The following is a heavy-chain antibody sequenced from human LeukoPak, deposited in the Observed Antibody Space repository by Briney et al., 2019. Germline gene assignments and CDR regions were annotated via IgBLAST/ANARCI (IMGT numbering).Heavy chain of an antibody. D-gene: IGHD6-19*01. CDR3: ARDYGYSSGWYVGEYYFDY. CDR1: GYTFTSYY. V-gene: IGHV1-46*01. Sequence: ASVTVSCTASGYTFTSYYMHWVRQAPGQGLEWMGIINPSGGSTSYAQKFQGRVTMTRDTSTSTVYMELSSLRSEDTAVYYCARDYGYSSGWYVGEYYFDYWGQGTLVTVSS. CDR2: INPSGGST. J-gene: IGHJ4*02.